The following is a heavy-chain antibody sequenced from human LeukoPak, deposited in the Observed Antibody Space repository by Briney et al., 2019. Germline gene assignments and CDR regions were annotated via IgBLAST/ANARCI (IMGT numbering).Heavy chain of an antibody. D-gene: IGHD5-12*01. CDR1: GFSVSNNY. V-gene: IGHV3-48*02. CDR2: ISSSGSTI. CDR3: ARDILTKQAYSGYDN. J-gene: IGHJ4*02. Sequence: GGSLRLSCEASGFSVSNNYMTWVRQAPGKGLEWVSYISSSGSTIYYADSVKGRFTISRDNAKNSLYLQMNSLRDEDTAVYYCARDILTKQAYSGYDNWGQGTLVTVSS.